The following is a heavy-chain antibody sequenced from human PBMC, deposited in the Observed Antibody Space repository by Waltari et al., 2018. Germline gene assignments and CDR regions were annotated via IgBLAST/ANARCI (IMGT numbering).Heavy chain of an antibody. Sequence: QVQLVQSGAEVKKPGASVKVSCKASGYTFTGYYMHWVRQAPGQGLEWMGRINPNSGGTNYAEKFQGRVTITADTSTDTAYMELSSLRSEDTAVYYCATANLGSKPYASFDYWGQGTLVTVSS. D-gene: IGHD1-26*01. J-gene: IGHJ4*02. CDR2: INPNSGGT. V-gene: IGHV1-2*06. CDR1: GYTFTGYY. CDR3: ATANLGSKPYASFDY.